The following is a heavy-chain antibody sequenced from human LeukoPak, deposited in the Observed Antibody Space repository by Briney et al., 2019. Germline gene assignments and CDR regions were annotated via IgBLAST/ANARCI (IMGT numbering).Heavy chain of an antibody. CDR3: ARATPGGLHGYSFDY. CDR2: MNPNSGNT. Sequence: ASVKVSCKASGYTFTSYDINWVRQATGQGLEWMGWMNPNSGNTGFAQKFQDRISMTRDTSINTAYMELTILRSGDTAVYYCARATPGGLHGYSFDYWGQGTVVTVYS. CDR1: GYTFTSYD. V-gene: IGHV1-8*02. D-gene: IGHD5-24*01. J-gene: IGHJ4*02.